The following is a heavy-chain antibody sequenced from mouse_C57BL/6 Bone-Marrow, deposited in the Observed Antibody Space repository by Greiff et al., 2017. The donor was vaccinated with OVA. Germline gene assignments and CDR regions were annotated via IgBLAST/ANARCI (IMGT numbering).Heavy chain of an antibody. J-gene: IGHJ4*01. CDR1: GYTFTSYW. D-gene: IGHD3-2*02. CDR2: IDPSDSYT. CDR3: ARRRAQARAMDY. V-gene: IGHV1-69*01. Sequence: QVQLQQPGAELVMPGASVKLSCKASGYTFTSYWMHWVKQRPGQGLEWIGEIDPSDSYTNYNQKVKGKSTLTVDKSSSTAYMQLSSLTSEDSAVYYCARRRAQARAMDYWGQGTSVTVSS.